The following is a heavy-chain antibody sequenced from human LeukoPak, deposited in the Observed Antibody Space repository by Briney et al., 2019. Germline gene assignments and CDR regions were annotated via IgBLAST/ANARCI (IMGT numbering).Heavy chain of an antibody. CDR3: AKGTGESGTTWAEYYFDY. CDR1: GVTFSSYG. CDR2: ISYDGSNK. Sequence: GGSLRLSCAASGVTFSSYGMHWVRQAPGKGLEWVAVISYDGSNKYYADSVKGRFTISRDNSKNTLYLQMNSLRAEDTAVYYCAKGTGESGTTWAEYYFDYWGQGTLVTVSS. D-gene: IGHD1-1*01. J-gene: IGHJ4*02. V-gene: IGHV3-30*18.